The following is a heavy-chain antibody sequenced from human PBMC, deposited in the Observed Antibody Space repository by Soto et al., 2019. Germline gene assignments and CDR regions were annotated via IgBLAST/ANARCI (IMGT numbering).Heavy chain of an antibody. J-gene: IGHJ4*02. Sequence: GGSLRLSCAASGFTFSSYAMTWVRQAPGKGLEWVSVISGSGGSTYFADSVKGRFTISRDNSKNTMYLQMNSLRPEDTAVYYCAREGNGYKYYFDYWGQGTLVTVSS. CDR2: ISGSGGST. V-gene: IGHV3-23*01. CDR1: GFTFSSYA. D-gene: IGHD5-12*01. CDR3: AREGNGYKYYFDY.